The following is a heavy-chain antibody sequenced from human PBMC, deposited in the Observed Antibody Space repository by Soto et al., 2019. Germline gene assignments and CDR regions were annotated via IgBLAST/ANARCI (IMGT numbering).Heavy chain of an antibody. Sequence: GGSLRLSCAASGFTFSNYWMAWVRQAPGKGLEWLANINQYGSESYYVGSVQGRFTISRDNAKNSLYLQMNNLRGEDTAVYYCARDPLSRNWYDPWGQGTLVTVSS. J-gene: IGHJ5*02. CDR1: GFTFSNYW. CDR3: ARDPLSRNWYDP. CDR2: INQYGSES. V-gene: IGHV3-7*01.